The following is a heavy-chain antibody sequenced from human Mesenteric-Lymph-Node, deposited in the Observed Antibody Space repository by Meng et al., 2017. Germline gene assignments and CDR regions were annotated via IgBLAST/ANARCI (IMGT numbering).Heavy chain of an antibody. CDR1: GGTFSSYA. J-gene: IGHJ4*02. CDR3: AREAYYGSGSY. CDR2: IIPIFGTA. Sequence: SVKVSCKASGGTFSSYAISWVRQAPGQGLEWMGGIIPIFGTANYTQKFQGRVTLTADESTSTAYMELSSLRSEDTAVYYCAREAYYGSGSYWGQGTLVTVSS. V-gene: IGHV1-69*13. D-gene: IGHD3-10*01.